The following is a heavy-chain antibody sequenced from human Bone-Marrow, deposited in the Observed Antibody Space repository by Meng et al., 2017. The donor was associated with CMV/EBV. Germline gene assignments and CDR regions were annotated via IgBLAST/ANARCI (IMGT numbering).Heavy chain of an antibody. CDR2: FYTGGGT. CDR3: ARDGGGVLLDAFDI. Sequence: GESLKISCAASGFTVTGYHMSWVRQTPGKGLEWVSTFYTGGGTYYADSVKGRFAISRDNSKNTLYLQMNSFRGEDTAVYYCARDGGGVLLDAFDIWGQGTMVTVSS. CDR1: GFTVTGYH. D-gene: IGHD1-26*01. J-gene: IGHJ3*02. V-gene: IGHV3-53*01.